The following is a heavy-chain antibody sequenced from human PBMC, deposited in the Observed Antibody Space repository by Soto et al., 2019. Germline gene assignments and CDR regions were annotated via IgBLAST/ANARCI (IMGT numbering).Heavy chain of an antibody. D-gene: IGHD2-8*01. CDR1: GCRFSSYW. J-gene: IGHJ6*02. CDR3: TRQGSNGAYYYYVMDV. V-gene: IGHV5-51*01. Sequence: GESLEISCKGSGCRFSSYWIAWVRQIPGKGLEWMGIIYPCDSDTIYNPSFQAQVTMSVDNSINTAYLQWSSLKASDTAMYYCTRQGSNGAYYYYVMDVWGQGTQVTVSS. CDR2: IYPCDSDT.